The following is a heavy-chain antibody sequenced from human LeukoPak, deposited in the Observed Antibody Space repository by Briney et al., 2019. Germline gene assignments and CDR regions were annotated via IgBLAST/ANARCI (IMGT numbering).Heavy chain of an antibody. D-gene: IGHD3-22*01. Sequence: PGGSLRLSCAASGFTFSSYSMNWVRQAPGKGLEWVSYISSSSSTIYYADSVKGRFTISRDNAKNSLYLQMNSLRDEDMAVYYCARAHMYYYDSSGYYLPDWGQGTLVTVSS. V-gene: IGHV3-48*02. CDR1: GFTFSSYS. CDR2: ISSSSSTI. J-gene: IGHJ4*02. CDR3: ARAHMYYYDSSGYYLPD.